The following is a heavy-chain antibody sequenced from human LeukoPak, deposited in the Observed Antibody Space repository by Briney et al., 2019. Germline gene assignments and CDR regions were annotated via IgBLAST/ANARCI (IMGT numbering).Heavy chain of an antibody. CDR2: IIPILGIA. CDR1: GGTFSSYA. V-gene: IGHV1-69*04. CDR3: ARDLCAFQNYDPEESAP. J-gene: IGHJ5*02. D-gene: IGHD3-3*01. Sequence: ASVKVSCKASGGTFSSYAISWVRQAPGQGLEWMGRIIPILGIANYAQKFQGRVTITADKSTSTAYMELSSLRSEDTAVYYCARDLCAFQNYDPEESAPWGQGTLVTVSS.